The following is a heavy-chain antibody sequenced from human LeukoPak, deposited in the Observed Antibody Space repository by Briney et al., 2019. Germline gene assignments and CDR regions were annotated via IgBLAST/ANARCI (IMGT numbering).Heavy chain of an antibody. Sequence: PSETLSLTCTVSGYSISSGYYWGWIRQPPGKGLEWIGYIYYSGSTNYNPSLKSRVTISVDTSKNQFSLKLSSVTAADTAVYYCARDGPPYSSSWLDYWGQGTLVTVSS. V-gene: IGHV4-38-2*02. D-gene: IGHD6-13*01. CDR3: ARDGPPYSSSWLDY. CDR2: IYYSGST. CDR1: GYSISSGYY. J-gene: IGHJ4*02.